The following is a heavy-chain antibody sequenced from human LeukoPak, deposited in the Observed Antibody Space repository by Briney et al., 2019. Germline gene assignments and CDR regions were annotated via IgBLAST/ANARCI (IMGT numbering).Heavy chain of an antibody. J-gene: IGHJ1*01. CDR3: ASFLVVPAAIPKKAEYFQH. CDR2: ISSSSSYI. D-gene: IGHD2-2*01. CDR1: GFTFSSYS. V-gene: IGHV3-21*01. Sequence: GGSLRLSCAASGFTFSSYSMNWVRQAPGKGLEWVSSISSSSSYIYYADSVKGRFTISRDNAKNSLYLQMNSLRAEDTAVYYCASFLVVPAAIPKKAEYFQHWGQGTLVTVSS.